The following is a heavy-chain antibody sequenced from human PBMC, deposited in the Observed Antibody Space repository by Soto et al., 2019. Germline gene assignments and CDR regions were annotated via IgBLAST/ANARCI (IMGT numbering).Heavy chain of an antibody. CDR3: ASVVVVAASAEYFQH. J-gene: IGHJ1*01. CDR1: GGSISSSSYY. D-gene: IGHD2-15*01. CDR2: IYYSGST. V-gene: IGHV4-39*01. Sequence: QLQLQESGPGLVKPSETLSLTCTVSGGSISSSSYYWGWIRQPPGKGLEWLGSIYYSGSTYYKPSLKSRVTLAVDTSKNHFSLKLSSVTAADTAVYYCASVVVVAASAEYFQHWGQGTLVTVAS.